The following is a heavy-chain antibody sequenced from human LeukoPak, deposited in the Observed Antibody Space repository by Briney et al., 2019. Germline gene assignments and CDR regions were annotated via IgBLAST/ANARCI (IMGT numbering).Heavy chain of an antibody. V-gene: IGHV3-7*01. CDR1: GLTLSSYW. J-gene: IGHJ1*01. CDR3: ASGIAATG. CDR2: IKQDGSEK. Sequence: PGGSLRLSCAASGLTLSSYWMSWVRQAPGKGLERVANIKQDGSEKYYVDSVKGRFTISRDNAKNSLYLQMNSLRAEDTAVYYCASGIAATGWGQGTLVTVSS. D-gene: IGHD6-13*01.